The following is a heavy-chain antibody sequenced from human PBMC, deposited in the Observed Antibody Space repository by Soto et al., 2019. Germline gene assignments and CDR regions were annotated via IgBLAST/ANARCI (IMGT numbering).Heavy chain of an antibody. J-gene: IGHJ4*02. Sequence: GGSLRLSCAASGFTFSSYWMHWVRQAPGKGLVWVSRINSDGSSTSYADSVKGRFTISRDNAKNTLYLQMNSLRAEDTAVYYCAREGDCGGDCYPTDFDYWGQGTMVTVSS. CDR1: GFTFSSYW. CDR2: INSDGSST. CDR3: AREGDCGGDCYPTDFDY. D-gene: IGHD2-21*02. V-gene: IGHV3-74*01.